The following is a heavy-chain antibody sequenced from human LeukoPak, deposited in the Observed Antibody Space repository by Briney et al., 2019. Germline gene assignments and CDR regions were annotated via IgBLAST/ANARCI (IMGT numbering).Heavy chain of an antibody. D-gene: IGHD2-21*01. CDR1: GGSVSGYY. CDR2: IYYTGAT. V-gene: IGHV4-59*08. Sequence: SETLSLTCTVSGGSVSGYYWSWIRQPPGKGLEWLGYIYYTGATLYSPSLKRRVTMSVETTENQFSLRLSSVTAADTAVYYCARHDAVPVIRRGYDFWGQGTLVTVSS. J-gene: IGHJ4*02. CDR3: ARHDAVPVIRRGYDF.